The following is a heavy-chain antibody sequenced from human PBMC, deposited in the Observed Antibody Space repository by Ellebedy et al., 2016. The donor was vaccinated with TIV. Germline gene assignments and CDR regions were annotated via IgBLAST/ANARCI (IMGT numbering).Heavy chain of an antibody. CDR2: INHSGST. CDR1: GGSFSGYY. V-gene: IGHV4-34*01. CDR3: ARGGELRVHFDY. J-gene: IGHJ4*02. D-gene: IGHD1-26*01. Sequence: MPSETLSLTCAVYGGSFSGYYWSWIRQPPGKGLEWIGEINHSGSTNYNPSLKSRVTISVDTSKNQFSLKLSSVTAADTAVYYCARGGELRVHFDYWGQGTLVTVSS.